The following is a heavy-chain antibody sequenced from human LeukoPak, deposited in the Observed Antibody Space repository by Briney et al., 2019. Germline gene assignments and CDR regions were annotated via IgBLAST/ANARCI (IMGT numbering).Heavy chain of an antibody. CDR2: IIPIFGTA. CDR1: GGTFSSYA. V-gene: IGHV1-69*13. J-gene: IGHJ6*03. D-gene: IGHD1-1*01. Sequence: SVKVSCKASGGTFSSYAISWVRQAPGQGLEWMGGIIPIFGTANYAQKFQGRVTITADESTSTAYMELSSLRSEDTAVYYYARVHNSPANQYYMDVWGKGTTVTVSS. CDR3: ARVHNSPANQYYMDV.